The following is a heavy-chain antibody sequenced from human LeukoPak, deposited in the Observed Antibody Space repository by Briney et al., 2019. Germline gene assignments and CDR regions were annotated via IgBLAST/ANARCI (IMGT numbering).Heavy chain of an antibody. V-gene: IGHV4-59*01. D-gene: IGHD4-23*01. CDR3: ARGRNDHGGMFFDP. J-gene: IGHJ5*02. Sequence: SETLSLTCTVSGDSMKTYYWGWIRQSPGKGLEWIAFMFYRGYTSSRPSLKSRVTMSVDTSKSQFSLSLSSVTAADTAVYYCARGRNDHGGMFFDPWGQGTLVTVSS. CDR1: GDSMKTYY. CDR2: MFYRGYT.